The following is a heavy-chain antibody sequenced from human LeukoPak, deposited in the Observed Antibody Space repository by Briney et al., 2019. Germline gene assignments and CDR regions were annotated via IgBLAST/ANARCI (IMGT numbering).Heavy chain of an antibody. CDR2: IYYRGST. D-gene: IGHD3-22*01. Sequence: SETLSLTCTVSGGSISSSSYYWGGIRQPPGRGVEWIGSIYYRGSTYYNPSLKSRVTISVDTTKNQFTLKLSSVTAADTAVYYCARDTPSKYYDSSGYYRPRNAFDIWGQGTMVTVSS. V-gene: IGHV4-39*06. CDR3: ARDTPSKYYDSSGYYRPRNAFDI. J-gene: IGHJ3*02. CDR1: GGSISSSSYY.